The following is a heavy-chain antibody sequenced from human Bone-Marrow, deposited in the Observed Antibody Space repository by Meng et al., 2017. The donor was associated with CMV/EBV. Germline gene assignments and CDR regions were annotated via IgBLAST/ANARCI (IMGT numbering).Heavy chain of an antibody. J-gene: IGHJ4*02. D-gene: IGHD2-21*02. CDR1: GFTFSSYE. CDR3: ARDAYGDYYNLIVD. V-gene: IGHV3-48*03. Sequence: GGSLRLSCAASGFTFSSYEMNWVRQAPGKGLEWVSYISSSGSTIYYADSVKGRFTISRDNAKNSLYLQMNSLRAEDTAVYYCARDAYGDYYNLIVDWGQGPLVNGSS. CDR2: ISSSGSTI.